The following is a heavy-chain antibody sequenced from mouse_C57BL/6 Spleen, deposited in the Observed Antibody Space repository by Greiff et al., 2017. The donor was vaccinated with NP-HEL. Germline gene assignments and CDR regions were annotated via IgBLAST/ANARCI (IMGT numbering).Heavy chain of an antibody. CDR1: GYTFTDYE. V-gene: IGHV1-15*01. CDR2: IDPETGGT. CDR3: TRGGGWPHWYFDV. D-gene: IGHD2-3*01. J-gene: IGHJ1*03. Sequence: QVQLQRSGAELVRPGASVTLSCKASGYTFTDYEMHWVKQTPVHGLEWIGAIDPETGGTAYNQKFKGKAILTADKSSSTAYMELRSLTSEDSAVYYCTRGGGWPHWYFDVWGTGTTVTVSS.